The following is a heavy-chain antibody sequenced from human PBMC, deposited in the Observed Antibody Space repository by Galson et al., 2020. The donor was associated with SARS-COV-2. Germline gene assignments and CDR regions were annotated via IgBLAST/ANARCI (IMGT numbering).Heavy chain of an antibody. CDR1: GGTFSSYA. V-gene: IGHV1-69*13. CDR3: ARVSVGQWLVLSNWFDP. D-gene: IGHD6-19*01. CDR2: IIPIFGTA. Sequence: SVKVSCKASGGTFSSYAISWVRQAPGQGLEWMGGIIPIFGTANYAQKFQGRVTITADESTSTAYMELSSLRSEDTAVYYCARVSVGQWLVLSNWFDPWGQGTLVTVSS. J-gene: IGHJ5*02.